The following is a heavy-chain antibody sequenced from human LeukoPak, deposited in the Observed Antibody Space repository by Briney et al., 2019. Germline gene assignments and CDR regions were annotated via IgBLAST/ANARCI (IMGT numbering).Heavy chain of an antibody. CDR3: TTPRGYYFDY. D-gene: IGHD1-14*01. CDR1: GFTFGDYA. J-gene: IGHJ4*02. CDR2: IRSKAYGGTT. Sequence: GGSPRLSCTASGFTFGDYAMSWVRQAPGKGLEWVGFIRSKAYGGTTEYAASVKGRFTISRDDSKSIAYLQMNSLKTEDTAVYYCTTPRGYYFDYWGQGTLVTVSS. V-gene: IGHV3-49*04.